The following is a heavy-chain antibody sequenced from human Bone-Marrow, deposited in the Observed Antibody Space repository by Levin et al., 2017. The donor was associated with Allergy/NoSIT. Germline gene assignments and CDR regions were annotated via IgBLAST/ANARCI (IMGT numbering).Heavy chain of an antibody. CDR3: ARAPGYTSGWHDY. Sequence: GESLKISCQGSGYTFTSYWIAWVRQTPGKGLEYMGVIYPGDSDTRYSASFQGQVTISVDKSISTAYLQWTSLKASDTAMYYCARAPGYTSGWHDYWGQGTLVTVSS. V-gene: IGHV5-51*01. CDR2: IYPGDSDT. D-gene: IGHD6-19*01. J-gene: IGHJ4*02. CDR1: GYTFTSYW.